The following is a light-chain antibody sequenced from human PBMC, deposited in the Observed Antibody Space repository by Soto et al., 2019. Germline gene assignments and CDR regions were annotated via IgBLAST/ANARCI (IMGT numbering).Light chain of an antibody. J-gene: IGLJ2*01. Sequence: SYELTQPPSVSVAPGQTAKITCGGNNIGSKSVHWYQQKAGQAPVLVVHDDSDRPSGIPERFSGSNSANTATLTISRVEAGDDADYYCQIWESSSDQVLFAGGTKVTVL. V-gene: IGLV3-21*02. CDR2: DDS. CDR1: NIGSKS. CDR3: QIWESSSDQVL.